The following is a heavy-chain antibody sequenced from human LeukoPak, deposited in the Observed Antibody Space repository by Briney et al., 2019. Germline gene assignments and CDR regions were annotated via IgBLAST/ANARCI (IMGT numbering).Heavy chain of an antibody. V-gene: IGHV1-46*01. J-gene: IGHJ2*01. Sequence: ASVKVSCKASGYTFTSYYMHWVRQAPGQGLEWMGIINPSGGSTSYAQKLQGRVTMTRDTSTSTDYMELRGLRSEDPAVYYCARDQAAITTPRAWSFALWGRGTLVTVSS. CDR3: ARDQAAITTPRAWSFAL. CDR2: INPSGGST. CDR1: GYTFTSYY. D-gene: IGHD1-14*01.